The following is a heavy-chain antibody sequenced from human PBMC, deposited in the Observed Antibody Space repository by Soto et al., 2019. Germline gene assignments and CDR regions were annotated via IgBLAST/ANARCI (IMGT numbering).Heavy chain of an antibody. D-gene: IGHD2-2*01. CDR2: IWDVGSNK. V-gene: IGHV3-33*01. CDR3: ARDGVVSSYLLDY. CDR1: GFTFSSYG. J-gene: IGHJ4*02. Sequence: VQLVESGGGVVQPGRSLRLSCAASGFTFSSYGMHWVRQATGKGLERVAVIWDVGSNKYYADSVKGRFTLSRDNSKNTLYLQMNSLRAEDTAVYYCARDGVVSSYLLDYWGQGTLVTVSS.